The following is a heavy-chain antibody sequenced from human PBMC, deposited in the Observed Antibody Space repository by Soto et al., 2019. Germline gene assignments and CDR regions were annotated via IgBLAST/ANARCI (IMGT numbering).Heavy chain of an antibody. CDR2: IIPISETT. Sequence: QVQLVQSGAEVKKPGSSVKVSCQASGGTFSSYAISWVRQAPGQGLEWMGGIIPISETTNYAQKFQGRVTITADESKSTAYMDLSSLRSEDTAVYYCARSQGSSTSLEIYYYYYYGMDVWGQGTTVTVSS. D-gene: IGHD2-2*01. J-gene: IGHJ6*02. CDR3: ARSQGSSTSLEIYYYYYYGMDV. CDR1: GGTFSSYA. V-gene: IGHV1-69*01.